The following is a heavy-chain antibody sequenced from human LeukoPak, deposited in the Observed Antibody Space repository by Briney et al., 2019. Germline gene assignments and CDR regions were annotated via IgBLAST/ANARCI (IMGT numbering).Heavy chain of an antibody. CDR1: GYTFTSYD. D-gene: IGHD1-26*01. V-gene: IGHV1-8*01. J-gene: IGHJ5*02. Sequence: ASVKVSCKASGYTFTSYDINWVRQATGQGLEWMGWTNPSSGNTGYAQKFQGRVTMTRNTSISTAYMELSSLRSEDTAVYYCARGPFRHKGIVGAPNWFDPWGQGTLVTVSS. CDR3: ARGPFRHKGIVGAPNWFDP. CDR2: TNPSSGNT.